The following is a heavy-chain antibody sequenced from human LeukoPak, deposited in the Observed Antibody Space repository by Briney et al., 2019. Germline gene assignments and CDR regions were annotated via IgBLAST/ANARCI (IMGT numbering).Heavy chain of an antibody. CDR1: GITFSNYG. V-gene: IGHV3-48*01. J-gene: IGHJ4*02. CDR3: ARGGAARPDY. D-gene: IGHD6-6*01. CDR2: ISSSSSSI. Sequence: GGSLRLSCAASGITFSNYGMDWVRQAPGKGLEWVSYISSSSSSIYYADSVKGRFTISRDNAKNSLFLQMNSLRAEDTAVYYCARGGAARPDYWGQGTLVTVSS.